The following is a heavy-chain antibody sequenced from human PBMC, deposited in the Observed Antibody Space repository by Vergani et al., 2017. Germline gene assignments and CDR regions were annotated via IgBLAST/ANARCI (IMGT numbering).Heavy chain of an antibody. J-gene: IGHJ4*02. Sequence: QVQLQQWGAGLLKPSETLSLTCAVYGGSLSGYYWSWIPQHPGKGLEWIGEIHHSGSTNYNPSLKSRVTISVDTSKNQFSLKLSCVTAADTAVYYCAGGRGYCSSTSYYQDYWGQGTLVTVSS. V-gene: IGHV4-34*01. CDR2: IHHSGST. CDR1: GGSLSGYY. CDR3: AGGRGYCSSTSYYQDY. D-gene: IGHD2-2*01.